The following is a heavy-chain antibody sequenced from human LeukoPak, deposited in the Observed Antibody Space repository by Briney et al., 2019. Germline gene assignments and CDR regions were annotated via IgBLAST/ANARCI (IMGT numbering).Heavy chain of an antibody. CDR3: ARVLSYCGGDCFVGAFDI. J-gene: IGHJ3*02. V-gene: IGHV3-30*04. D-gene: IGHD2-21*02. Sequence: PGRSLRLSCAASGFTFSSYAMHWVRQAPGKGLEWVAVISYDGSNKYYADSVKGRFTISRDNSKNMLYLQMNSLRAEDTAVYYCARVLSYCGGDCFVGAFDIWGQGTMVTVSS. CDR2: ISYDGSNK. CDR1: GFTFSSYA.